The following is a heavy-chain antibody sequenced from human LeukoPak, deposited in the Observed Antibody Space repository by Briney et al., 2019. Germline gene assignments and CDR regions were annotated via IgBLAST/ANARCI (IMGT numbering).Heavy chain of an antibody. CDR2: IKEDGSEK. Sequence: PGGSLRLSCVASGFTFRRYWMTWVRQAPGKKPEWVANIKEDGSEKYYDDSVRGRFTISRDNAKNSLYLQMNSLRAEDTAVYYCAELGITMIGGVWGKGTTVTISS. J-gene: IGHJ6*04. D-gene: IGHD3-10*02. V-gene: IGHV3-7*01. CDR3: AELGITMIGGV. CDR1: GFTFRRYW.